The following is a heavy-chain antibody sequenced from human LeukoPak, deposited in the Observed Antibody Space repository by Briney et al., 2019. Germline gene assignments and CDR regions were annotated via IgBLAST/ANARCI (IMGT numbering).Heavy chain of an antibody. CDR1: GFTVSSNY. D-gene: IGHD4-17*01. CDR2: IYSGGST. V-gene: IGHV3-53*01. CDR3: ARLMTTRHYFDY. J-gene: IGHJ4*02. Sequence: GGSLRLSCAASGFTVSSNYMSWVRQAPGKGLEWVSVIYSGGSTYYADSVKGRFTIPRDNSKNTLYLQMNSLRAEDTAVYYCARLMTTRHYFDYWGQGTLVTVSS.